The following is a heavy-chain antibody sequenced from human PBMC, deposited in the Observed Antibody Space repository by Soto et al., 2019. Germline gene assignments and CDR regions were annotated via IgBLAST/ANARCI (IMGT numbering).Heavy chain of an antibody. Sequence: SVKVSCKASGGTFSSYAISWVRQAPGRGLEWMGGIIPIFGTANYAQKFQGRVTITADESTSTAYMELSSLRSEDTAVYYCARASSSWFSHIDYWGQGTLVTVSS. J-gene: IGHJ4*02. CDR3: ARASSSWFSHIDY. D-gene: IGHD6-13*01. V-gene: IGHV1-69*13. CDR2: IIPIFGTA. CDR1: GGTFSSYA.